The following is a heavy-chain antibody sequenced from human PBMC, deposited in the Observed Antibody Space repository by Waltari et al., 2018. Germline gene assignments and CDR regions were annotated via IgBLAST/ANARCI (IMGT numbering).Heavy chain of an antibody. CDR1: GYSISRVYY. V-gene: IGHV4-38-2*01. CDR2: IYHSGST. D-gene: IGHD5-18*01. CDR3: ASHSYGSYWYFDL. J-gene: IGHJ2*01. Sequence: QVQLQESGPGLVKPSEPLSLTCAVSGYSISRVYYWGWIRQPPGKGLEWIGSIYHSGSTYYNPSLKSRVTISLDTSKNQLSLKVRSVTAADTAVYSCASHSYGSYWYFDLWGRGTLVTVSS.